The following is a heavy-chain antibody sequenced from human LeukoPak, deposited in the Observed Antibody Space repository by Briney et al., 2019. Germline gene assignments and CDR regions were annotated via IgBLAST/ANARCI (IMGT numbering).Heavy chain of an antibody. CDR3: ARHAEYNSGWHFYLDH. Sequence: SETLSLTCTVSGASTTNGIYYWAWIRQSPGKGLEWIGSVHNVGSTYYNLSLRSRVTMSIDTSKNQFSLRLNSVTAADTAVYYCARHAEYNSGWHFYLDHWGQGILVTVSS. CDR2: VHNVGST. CDR1: GASTTNGIYY. D-gene: IGHD6-19*01. V-gene: IGHV4-39*01. J-gene: IGHJ4*02.